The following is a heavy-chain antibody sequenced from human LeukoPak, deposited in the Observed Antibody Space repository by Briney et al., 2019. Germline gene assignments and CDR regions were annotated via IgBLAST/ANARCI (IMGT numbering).Heavy chain of an antibody. Sequence: SVKVSCKASGGTFSSYAISWVRQAPGQGLEWMGGIIPIFGTANYAQKFQGRVTMTEDTSTDTAYMELRSLRSDDTAVYYCARVGSVGITIFGVVIDWFDPWGQGTLVTVSS. CDR1: GGTFSSYA. V-gene: IGHV1-69*06. CDR2: IIPIFGTA. D-gene: IGHD3-3*01. CDR3: ARVGSVGITIFGVVIDWFDP. J-gene: IGHJ5*02.